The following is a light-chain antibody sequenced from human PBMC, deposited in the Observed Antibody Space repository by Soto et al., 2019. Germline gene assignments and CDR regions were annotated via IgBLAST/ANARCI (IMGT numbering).Light chain of an antibody. CDR2: DAS. V-gene: IGKV3-11*01. J-gene: IGKJ4*01. Sequence: ELVLPQSPATLSLSPGERATLSCRASQSVSRHLAWYQQKPGQAPRLLIYDASNRATGIPARFSGSGSGTDFTLTISSLEPEDFAVYYCQQRNNWPPVTFGGGTKVDI. CDR1: QSVSRH. CDR3: QQRNNWPPVT.